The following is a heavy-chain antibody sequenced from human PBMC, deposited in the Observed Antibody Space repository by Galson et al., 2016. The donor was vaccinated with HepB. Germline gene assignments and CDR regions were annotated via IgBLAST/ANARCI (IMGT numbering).Heavy chain of an antibody. D-gene: IGHD3-3*01. CDR3: AREGDHDVWENGMDV. J-gene: IGHJ6*02. CDR2: IYSGGST. CDR1: GFIVNNNY. V-gene: IGHV3-53*04. Sequence: SLRLSCAASGFIVNNNYMSWVRQAPRKGLEWVAVIYSGGSTYYTDPVKGRFTISRHSSKNTLYLQMNSLRVEDTAVYYCAREGDHDVWENGMDVWGQGTTVIVSS.